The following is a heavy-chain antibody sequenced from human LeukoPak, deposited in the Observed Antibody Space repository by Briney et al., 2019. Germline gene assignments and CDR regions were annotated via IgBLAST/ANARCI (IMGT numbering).Heavy chain of an antibody. CDR1: GYTFTTYG. CDR3: ARVTPTGPYRMDY. Sequence: ASVKVSCKASGYTFTTYGFSWVRQAPGQGLEWMGWISAYNGNTNYAQKFQGRVTMTTDTSTNTAYIELRGLRSDDTAVYSCARVTPTGPYRMDYWGQGTLATVSS. CDR2: ISAYNGNT. J-gene: IGHJ4*02. D-gene: IGHD4-11*01. V-gene: IGHV1-18*01.